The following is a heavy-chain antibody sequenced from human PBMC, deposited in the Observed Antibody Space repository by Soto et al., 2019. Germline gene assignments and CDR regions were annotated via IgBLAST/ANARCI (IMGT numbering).Heavy chain of an antibody. D-gene: IGHD6-6*01. J-gene: IGHJ4*02. CDR1: GGIFSSYA. V-gene: IGHV1-69*12. CDR2: IIPVFDTA. CDR3: ARDHSGAIASRMVY. Sequence: QVQLVQSGAEVKKPGSSVKVSCKASGGIFSSYAINWVRQAPGQGLEWMGGIIPVFDTANYAQHFKGRLTITANESTSTVYMELSRLTSEDTAVYYCARDHSGAIASRMVYWGQGPRVTVSS.